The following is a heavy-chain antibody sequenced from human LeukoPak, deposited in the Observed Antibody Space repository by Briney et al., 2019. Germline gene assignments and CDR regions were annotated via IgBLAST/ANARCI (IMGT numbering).Heavy chain of an antibody. Sequence: GGSLRLSCAASGFTSNTYGMHWVRQAPGKGLEWVTFIRYDGSNKYYADSVKGRLTISRDNSKNTLYLQMNSLRVEDTAVYHCAKDMAASGSVRVFDFWGQGTLVTVSS. CDR1: GFTSNTYG. CDR3: AKDMAASGSVRVFDF. CDR2: IRYDGSNK. V-gene: IGHV3-30*02. J-gene: IGHJ4*02. D-gene: IGHD6-13*01.